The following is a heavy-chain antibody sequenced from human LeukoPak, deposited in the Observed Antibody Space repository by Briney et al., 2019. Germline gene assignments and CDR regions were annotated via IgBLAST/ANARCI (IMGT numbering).Heavy chain of an antibody. V-gene: IGHV4-39*07. CDR3: ARDMGYYPI. Sequence: PSETLSLTCTVSGGSISSSSYYWGWIRQPPGKGLEWIGSIYYSGSTYYNPSLKSRVTISVDTSKNQFSLKLSSVTAADTAVYYCARDMGYYPIWGQGTMVTVSS. CDR2: IYYSGST. D-gene: IGHD3-10*01. CDR1: GGSISSSSYY. J-gene: IGHJ3*02.